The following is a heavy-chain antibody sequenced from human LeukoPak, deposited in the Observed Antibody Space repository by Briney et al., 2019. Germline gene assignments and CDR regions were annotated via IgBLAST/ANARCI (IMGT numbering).Heavy chain of an antibody. CDR2: IDASGST. V-gene: IGHV4-4*07. CDR3: ARRGGNSWNYYYYMDV. Sequence: SETLSLTCTVSGASISNYYWTWIRQPAGKGLEWIGRIDASGSTIYNPSLRSRVTISVDTSKNQFSLKLSSVTAADTAVYYCARRGGNSWNYYYYMDVWGKGTTVTISS. D-gene: IGHD4-23*01. CDR1: GASISNYY. J-gene: IGHJ6*03.